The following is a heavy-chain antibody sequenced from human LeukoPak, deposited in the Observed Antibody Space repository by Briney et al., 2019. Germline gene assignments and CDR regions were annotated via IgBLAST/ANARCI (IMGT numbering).Heavy chain of an antibody. CDR3: ARAGCSSTSCYHAAFDI. V-gene: IGHV1-69*06. J-gene: IGHJ3*02. CDR1: GGTSSSYA. D-gene: IGHD2-2*01. CDR2: IIPIFGTA. Sequence: SVKVSCKASGGTSSSYAISWVRQAPGQGLEWMGGIIPIFGTANYAQKFQGRVTITADKSTSTAYMELSSLRSEDTAVYYCARAGCSSTSCYHAAFDIWGQGTMVTVSS.